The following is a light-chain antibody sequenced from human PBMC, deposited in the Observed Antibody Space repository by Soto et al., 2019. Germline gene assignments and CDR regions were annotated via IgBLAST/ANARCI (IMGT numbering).Light chain of an antibody. CDR1: QSVRSY. CDR3: QHRSSWPLT. Sequence: EIVLTQSPATLSLSPGEIATLSCRASQSVRSYLGWYQQKPGQAPRLLIYDTSNRATGIPARFSGSGSGTDYTLTISSLEPEDFAVYYCQHRSSWPLTFGGGTKVEIK. CDR2: DTS. J-gene: IGKJ4*01. V-gene: IGKV3-11*01.